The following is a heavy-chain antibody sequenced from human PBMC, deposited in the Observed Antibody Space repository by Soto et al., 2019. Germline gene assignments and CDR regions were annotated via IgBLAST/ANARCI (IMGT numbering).Heavy chain of an antibody. CDR3: VRVKRVAATPSSFDS. V-gene: IGHV4-31*03. CDR1: RGSMFSSDYF. D-gene: IGHD2-15*01. CDR2: IHYSWST. J-gene: IGHJ5*01. Sequence: QVQLQESGPGLVKPSQTLSLTCSVSRGSMFSSDYFWSWIRQHPGKGLEWIGYIHYSWSTYYNPSLKSRVTISLDTPKNQFSLNLNSVTAADTAVYYCVRVKRVAATPSSFDSWGPGTLVTVSS.